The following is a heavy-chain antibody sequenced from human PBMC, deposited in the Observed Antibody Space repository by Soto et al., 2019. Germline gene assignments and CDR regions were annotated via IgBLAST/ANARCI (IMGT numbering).Heavy chain of an antibody. CDR3: AKENWADDSGWYSSTDWFDP. Sequence: ASVKVSCKASGGTFYIFSISWVRQAPGQGLEWMGGIIPIFGTAEYSQKFQGRVTITADESTSTSYMELSSLRFEDTAVYYCAKENWADDSGWYSSTDWFDPWGQGTLVTVSS. J-gene: IGHJ5*02. CDR2: IIPIFGTA. V-gene: IGHV1-69*13. D-gene: IGHD6-19*01. CDR1: GGTFYIFS.